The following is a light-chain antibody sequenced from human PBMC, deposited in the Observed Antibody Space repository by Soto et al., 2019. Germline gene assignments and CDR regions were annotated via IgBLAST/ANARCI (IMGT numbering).Light chain of an antibody. Sequence: EIVLTQSPGTLSLSPGERATLSCRASQSVSSYLAWYQHKPGQAPRLLIYDAFKRATGVPARFSGSGSGTDYTLTISSLEPEDFAVYYCQHRSNWPITFGQGTRLEIK. V-gene: IGKV3-11*01. CDR1: QSVSSY. CDR3: QHRSNWPIT. CDR2: DAF. J-gene: IGKJ5*01.